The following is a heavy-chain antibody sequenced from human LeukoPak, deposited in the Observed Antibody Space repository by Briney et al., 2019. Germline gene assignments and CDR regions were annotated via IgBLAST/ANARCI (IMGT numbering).Heavy chain of an antibody. CDR2: INPTSGGT. D-gene: IGHD6-13*01. CDR1: GYSFSDYY. Sequence: ASVKVSCKASGYSFSDYYMHWVRQAPGQGLKWMGWINPTSGGTKYEEKFQGRVIMTSDTTLSTAYMELGRLSSDDTATYFCSRGSSLTAVGGGNWFDPWGQGTLVTVSS. V-gene: IGHV1-2*02. J-gene: IGHJ5*02. CDR3: SRGSSLTAVGGGNWFDP.